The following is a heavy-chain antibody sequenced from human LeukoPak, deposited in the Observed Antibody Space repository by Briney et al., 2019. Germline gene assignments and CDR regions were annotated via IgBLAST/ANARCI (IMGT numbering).Heavy chain of an antibody. CDR2: IYSGGNT. CDR3: ARNET. V-gene: IGHV3-66*01. CDR1: GFTVSTYS. J-gene: IGHJ4*02. Sequence: GGSLRLSCAASGFTVSTYSVNWVRQAPGKGLEWVSVIYSGGNTNYADSVKGRFTISRDNSKNTLYLQMNSLRAEDTAVYHCARNETWGQGTLVTVSS.